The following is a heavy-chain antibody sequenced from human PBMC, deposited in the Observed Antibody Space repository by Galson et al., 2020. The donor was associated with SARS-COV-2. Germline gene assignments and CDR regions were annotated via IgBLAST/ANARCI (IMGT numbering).Heavy chain of an antibody. V-gene: IGHV4-59*01. CDR2: ISYSGST. J-gene: IGHJ6*02. CDR1: DVPRTSYY. Sequence: ETSETLYLTCRGPDVPRTSYYWSWLRQPPGKGLEWIGYISYSGSTSYNPSLRSRVTILVDLSKNQFSLNLSSVTAADTAVYYCARDPAPLYGDNYYYGMDVWGRGTTVTVSS. D-gene: IGHD4-17*01. CDR3: ARDPAPLYGDNYYYGMDV.